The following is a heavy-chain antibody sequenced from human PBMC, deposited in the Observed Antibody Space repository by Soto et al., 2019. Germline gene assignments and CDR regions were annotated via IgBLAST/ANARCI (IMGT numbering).Heavy chain of an antibody. CDR3: AKVVVPAANYYYAMDS. Sequence: LXLSCATSRFTFSIYYMSWVRHAPGQGLECVSAISGSGGSTYYADSVKGRFTISRDNSKNTLYLRMNSPRADDTALYYCAKVVVPAANYYYAMDSWGQGTTVTVSS. CDR1: RFTFSIYY. D-gene: IGHD2-2*01. J-gene: IGHJ6*02. V-gene: IGHV3-23*01. CDR2: ISGSGGST.